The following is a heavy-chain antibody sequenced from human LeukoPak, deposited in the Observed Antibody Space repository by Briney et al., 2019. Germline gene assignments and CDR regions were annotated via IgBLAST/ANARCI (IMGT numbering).Heavy chain of an antibody. D-gene: IGHD3-22*01. CDR1: GVSISSGDYY. V-gene: IGHV4-31*03. J-gene: IGHJ4*02. CDR2: IYYSGST. CDR3: ATHYDSSGYYYLFYFDY. Sequence: SETLSLTCTVSGVSISSGDYYWSWIRQPPGKGLEWIGYIYYSGSTYYNPSLKSRVTISVDTSKNQFSLRLSSVTAADTAVYYCATHYDSSGYYYLFYFDYWGQGTLVTVSS.